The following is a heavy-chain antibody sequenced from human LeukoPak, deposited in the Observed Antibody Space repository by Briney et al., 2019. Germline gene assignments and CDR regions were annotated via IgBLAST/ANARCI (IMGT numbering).Heavy chain of an antibody. J-gene: IGHJ6*02. Sequence: GRSLRLSCAASGFTFSSYAIHWVRQAPGKGLEWVAVISYDGSNKYYADSVKGRFTISRDNSKNTLYLQMNSLRAEDTAVYYCAREPRGYSYGYGYYGMDVWGQGTTVTVSS. D-gene: IGHD5-18*01. CDR1: GFTFSSYA. CDR2: ISYDGSNK. V-gene: IGHV3-30-3*01. CDR3: AREPRGYSYGYGYYGMDV.